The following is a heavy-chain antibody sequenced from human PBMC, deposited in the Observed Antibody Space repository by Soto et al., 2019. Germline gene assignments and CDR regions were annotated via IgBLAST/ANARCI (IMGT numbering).Heavy chain of an antibody. Sequence: GGSLRLSCAASGFTFSIYAMSWVRHAPGKGLEWVSAISGSGGSTYYADSVKGRFTISRDNSKNTLYLQMNSLRAEDTAVYYCAKRKALTSDAFDIWGQGTMVTVSS. J-gene: IGHJ3*02. V-gene: IGHV3-23*01. CDR3: AKRKALTSDAFDI. CDR2: ISGSGGST. CDR1: GFTFSIYA.